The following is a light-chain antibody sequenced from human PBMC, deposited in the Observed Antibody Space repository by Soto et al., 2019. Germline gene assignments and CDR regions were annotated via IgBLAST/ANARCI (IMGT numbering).Light chain of an antibody. V-gene: IGKV1-39*01. J-gene: IGKJ2*01. CDR3: QQSYSTPYT. Sequence: DIQMTQSPSSRSAFVGDRVTVTCRASQSGSSHLNWYQQKPGKAPKLLIYAASSLQSGIPSRFSGSGSGADFTLTISSLQPEDFATYYCQQSYSTPYTFGQGTKLEIK. CDR1: QSGSSH. CDR2: AAS.